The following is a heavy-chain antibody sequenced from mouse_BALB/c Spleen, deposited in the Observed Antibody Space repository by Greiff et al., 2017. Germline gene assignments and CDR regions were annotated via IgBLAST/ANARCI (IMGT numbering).Heavy chain of an antibody. CDR2: ISSGGSYT. CDR1: GFTFSSYG. V-gene: IGHV5-6*02. D-gene: IGHD2-14*01. Sequence: DVMLVESGGDLVKPGGSLKLSCAASGFTFSSYGMSWVRQTPDKRLEWVATISSGGSYTYYPDSVKGRFTISRDNAKNTLYLQMSSLKSEDTAMYYCARQEVRRCFDYWGQGTTLTVSS. J-gene: IGHJ2*01. CDR3: ARQEVRRCFDY.